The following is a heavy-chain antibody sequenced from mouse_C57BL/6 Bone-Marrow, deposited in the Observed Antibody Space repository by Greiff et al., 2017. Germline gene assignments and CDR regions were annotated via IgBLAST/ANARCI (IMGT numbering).Heavy chain of an antibody. D-gene: IGHD1-1*01. V-gene: IGHV10-1*01. CDR2: IRSKSNNYAT. Sequence: EVKVVESGGGLVQPKGSLKLSCAASGFSFNTYAMNWVRQAPGKGLEWVARIRSKSNNYATYYADSVKDRFTISRDDSESMLYLQMNNLKTEDTAMYYCVSRITTAVDVWGTGTTVTVSS. J-gene: IGHJ1*03. CDR1: GFSFNTYA. CDR3: VSRITTAVDV.